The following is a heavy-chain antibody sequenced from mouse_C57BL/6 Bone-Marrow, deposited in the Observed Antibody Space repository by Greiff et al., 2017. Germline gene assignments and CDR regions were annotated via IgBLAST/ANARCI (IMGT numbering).Heavy chain of an antibody. J-gene: IGHJ2*01. D-gene: IGHD2-4*01. CDR2: IYPGTSDS. CDR1: GYTFTSYW. CDR3: TNDDYDDDN. V-gene: IGHV1-5*01. Sequence: EVQLLQSGTVLARPGASVKMSCKTSGYTFTSYWMHWVKQRPGQGLEWIGVIYPGTSDSSYNQMFKSKAKQTAVTSASTAYMELSSLTNEDSALYYCTNDDYDDDNWGQGTTLTVSS.